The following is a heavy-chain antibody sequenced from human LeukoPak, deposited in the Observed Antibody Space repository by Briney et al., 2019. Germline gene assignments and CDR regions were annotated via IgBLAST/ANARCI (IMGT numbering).Heavy chain of an antibody. Sequence: KPSETLSLTCAVYGGSFSGYYWSWIRQPPGKGLEWIGEINHSGSTNYNPSLKSRVTISVDTSKNQFSLKLSSVTAADTAVYYCARGYSSSSYNWFDPWGQGTLVTVSS. CDR3: ARGYSSSSYNWFDP. CDR2: INHSGST. V-gene: IGHV4-34*01. J-gene: IGHJ5*02. D-gene: IGHD6-13*01. CDR1: GGSFSGYY.